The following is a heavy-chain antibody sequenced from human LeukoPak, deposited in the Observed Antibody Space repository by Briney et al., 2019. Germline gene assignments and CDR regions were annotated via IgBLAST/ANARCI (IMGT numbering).Heavy chain of an antibody. J-gene: IGHJ4*02. Sequence: SQTLSLTCTVSGGSISSGGYYWSWIRQHPGKGLEWIGYIYYSGSTYYNPSLKSRVTISVDTSKNQFSLKLSSVTAADTAVYYCARGLLGITMIVVVKAPIFFDYWGQGTLVTVSS. D-gene: IGHD3-22*01. CDR3: ARGLLGITMIVVVKAPIFFDY. V-gene: IGHV4-31*03. CDR2: IYYSGST. CDR1: GGSISSGGYY.